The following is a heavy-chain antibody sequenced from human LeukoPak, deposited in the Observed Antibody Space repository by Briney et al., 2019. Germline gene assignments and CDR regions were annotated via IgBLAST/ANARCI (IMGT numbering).Heavy chain of an antibody. CDR1: GYTCTGYY. V-gene: IGHV1-2*02. D-gene: IGHD3-16*02. Sequence: ASVKVSCKASGYTCTGYYMHWVRQAPGQALEWMGWINPNSGGTKYAQKFQGRVTMTRDTSISTAYMELSRLRSDDTAVYYCAIVGYDYVWGSYPVDYWGQGTLVTVSS. J-gene: IGHJ4*02. CDR2: INPNSGGT. CDR3: AIVGYDYVWGSYPVDY.